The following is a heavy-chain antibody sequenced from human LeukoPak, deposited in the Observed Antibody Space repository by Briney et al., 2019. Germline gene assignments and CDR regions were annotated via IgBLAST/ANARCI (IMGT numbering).Heavy chain of an antibody. D-gene: IGHD6-19*01. CDR1: GYTFTNFG. CDR2: ISVYNGNT. CDR3: ARAGGWAREDYKADAFDI. Sequence: ASVKVSCKASGYTFTNFGISWVRQAPGQGLEWMGRISVYNGNTNYAQKVQGRVTMTADTSTSTAYMELRSLGSDDTAVYYCARAGGWAREDYKADAFDIWGQGTMVTVSS. V-gene: IGHV1-18*01. J-gene: IGHJ3*02.